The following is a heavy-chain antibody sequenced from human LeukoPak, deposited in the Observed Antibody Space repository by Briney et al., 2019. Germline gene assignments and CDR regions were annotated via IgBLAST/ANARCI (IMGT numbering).Heavy chain of an antibody. CDR1: GYTFTGYY. V-gene: IGHV1-2*02. CDR3: ATELRYFDWAYFDY. J-gene: IGHJ4*02. Sequence: ASVKVSCKASGYTFTGYYMHWVRQAPGQGLEWMGWIDPNSGGTNYAQKFQGRVTMTRDTSISTAYMELRSLRSDDTAVYYCATELRYFDWAYFDYWGQGTLVTVSS. CDR2: IDPNSGGT. D-gene: IGHD3-9*01.